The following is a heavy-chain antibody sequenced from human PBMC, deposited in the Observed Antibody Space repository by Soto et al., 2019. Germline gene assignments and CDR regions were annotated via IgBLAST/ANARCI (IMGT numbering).Heavy chain of an antibody. D-gene: IGHD1-7*01. Sequence: QKYLVESGGGVVQPGGSLGLSCVAPGFILSGYGLHWVGQAPGRGLGWVAVIWYDGSNKYYADSVKGRFTISRDNSKNMLYLQMDSLRAEDTAVYYCVRDGIGGTVFRGFCDYWGQGTLVTVSS. CDR3: VRDGIGGTVFRGFCDY. V-gene: IGHV3-33*01. CDR1: GFILSGYG. J-gene: IGHJ4*02. CDR2: IWYDGSNK.